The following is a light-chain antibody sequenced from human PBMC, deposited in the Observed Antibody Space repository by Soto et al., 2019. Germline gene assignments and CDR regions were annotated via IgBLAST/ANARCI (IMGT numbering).Light chain of an antibody. Sequence: DTVMTQTPLSLSVTPGQPASISCKSSQSLPYSNGKTYLYWYLQQPGQPPKLLIYNVSNRFSGVPDRMSGSGSGTDFTLKISRVEAEDVGVYYCMHSIQQYTFGQGTKLEIK. J-gene: IGKJ2*01. CDR1: QSLPYSNGKTY. CDR2: NVS. V-gene: IGKV2D-29*01. CDR3: MHSIQQYT.